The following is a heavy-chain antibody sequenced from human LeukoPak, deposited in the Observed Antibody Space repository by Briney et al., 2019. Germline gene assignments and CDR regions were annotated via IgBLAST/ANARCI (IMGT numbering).Heavy chain of an antibody. CDR1: GGSISSSSYY. D-gene: IGHD3-22*01. J-gene: IGHJ4*02. Sequence: SETLPLTCTVSGGSISSSSYYWGWIRQPPGKGLEWIGSIYYSGSTYYNPSLKSRVTISVDTSKNQFSLKLSSVTAADTAVYYCAGNRYYYDSSGYYYEFDYWGQGTLVTVSS. CDR3: AGNRYYYDSSGYYYEFDY. V-gene: IGHV4-39*01. CDR2: IYYSGST.